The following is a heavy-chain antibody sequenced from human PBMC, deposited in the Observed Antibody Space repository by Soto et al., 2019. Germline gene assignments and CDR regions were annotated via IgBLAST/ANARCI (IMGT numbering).Heavy chain of an antibody. J-gene: IGHJ4*02. V-gene: IGHV3-48*01. D-gene: IGHD3-16*01. CDR3: ARTWIRFGPNDY. CDR1: GFKISSSS. CDR2: ISDSGSNT. Sequence: GGSLRLSCAAFGFKISSSSMNWVRQAPGRGLEWVAYISDSGSNTLYADSVKGRFTVSRDTAKNSLYLQMNSLRVEDTAIYYCARTWIRFGPNDYWGQGAPVTVSS.